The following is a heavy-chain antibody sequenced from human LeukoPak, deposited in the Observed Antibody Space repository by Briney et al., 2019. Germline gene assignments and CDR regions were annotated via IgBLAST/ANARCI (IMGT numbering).Heavy chain of an antibody. V-gene: IGHV3-7*01. Sequence: GGSLRLSCAASGFTFSSYWMSWVRQAPGKGLEWVANIKQDGNEKYYVDSVKGRFTISRDNAKNSLYLQMNSLRAEDTAVYYCATYSGYGHFDYWGQGTLVTVSS. J-gene: IGHJ4*02. D-gene: IGHD5-12*01. CDR1: GFTFSSYW. CDR2: IKQDGNEK. CDR3: ATYSGYGHFDY.